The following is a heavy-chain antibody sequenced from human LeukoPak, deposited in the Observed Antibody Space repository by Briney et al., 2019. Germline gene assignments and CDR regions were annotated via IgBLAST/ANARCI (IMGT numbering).Heavy chain of an antibody. CDR3: AREKQATDAFDI. CDR2: IKQDGSEK. D-gene: IGHD5-24*01. V-gene: IGHV3-7*01. J-gene: IGHJ3*02. CDR1: GFTCSSYW. Sequence: PGGSLRLSCAASGFTCSSYWMSWVRQAPGKGLEWVANIKQDGSEKYYVDSVKGRFTISRDNAKNSLYLQMNSLRAEDTAVYYCAREKQATDAFDIWGQGTMVTVSS.